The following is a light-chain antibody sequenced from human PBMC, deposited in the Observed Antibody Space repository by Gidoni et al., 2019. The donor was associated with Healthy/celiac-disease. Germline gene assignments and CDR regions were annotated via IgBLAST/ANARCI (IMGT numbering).Light chain of an antibody. V-gene: IGKV3-11*01. Sequence: EIVLTQSPPTLSLSPGERATLSCRASQSVNSYLAWYQQQPGQAPRLLIYDASNRATGLPARFSGSGSGTDFTLTISSLEPEDFAVYYCQQRSNWPPWTFGQGTKVEIK. J-gene: IGKJ1*01. CDR1: QSVNSY. CDR2: DAS. CDR3: QQRSNWPPWT.